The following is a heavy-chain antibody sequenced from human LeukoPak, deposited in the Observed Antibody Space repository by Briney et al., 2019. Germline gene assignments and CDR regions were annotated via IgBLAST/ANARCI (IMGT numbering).Heavy chain of an antibody. CDR2: INWNGGST. CDR3: ARASVELGGLDAFDI. Sequence: GGSLRLSCAASGFTFSIYAMSWVRQAPGKGLEWVSGINWNGGSTGYADSVKGRFTISRDNAKNSLYLQMNSLRAEDTALYYCARASVELGGLDAFDIWGQGTMVTVSS. J-gene: IGHJ3*02. D-gene: IGHD7-27*01. CDR1: GFTFSIYA. V-gene: IGHV3-20*04.